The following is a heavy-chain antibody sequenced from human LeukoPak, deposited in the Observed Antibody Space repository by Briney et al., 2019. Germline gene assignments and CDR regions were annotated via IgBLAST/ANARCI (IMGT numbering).Heavy chain of an antibody. CDR1: GGSISSSGYY. Sequence: SETLSLTCTVSGGSISSSGYYWGWIRQPPGKGLEWIGSIYYSGSTYYNPSLKSRVTTSVDTSKNQFSLKLSSVTAADTAVYYCARGAMAGEMSWFDPWGQGTLVTVSS. CDR3: ARGAMAGEMSWFDP. J-gene: IGHJ5*02. V-gene: IGHV4-39*01. D-gene: IGHD6-19*01. CDR2: IYYSGST.